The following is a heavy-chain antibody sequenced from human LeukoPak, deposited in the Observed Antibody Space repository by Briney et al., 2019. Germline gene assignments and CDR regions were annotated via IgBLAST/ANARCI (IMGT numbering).Heavy chain of an antibody. Sequence: GASLRLSCAASGFTFSSYPISWVGQAPGKGVEWVSGITGTGGSTYYADSVKGRFTISRDNPKNTLYLQRNSLTAEDTAIYYCAKGPDVWGSYRHDYWGQGTLVTVSS. D-gene: IGHD3-16*02. V-gene: IGHV3-23*01. J-gene: IGHJ4*02. CDR2: ITGTGGST. CDR3: AKGPDVWGSYRHDY. CDR1: GFTFSSYP.